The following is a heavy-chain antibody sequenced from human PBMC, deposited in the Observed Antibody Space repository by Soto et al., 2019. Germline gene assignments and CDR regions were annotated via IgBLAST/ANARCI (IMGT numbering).Heavy chain of an antibody. CDR1: GFTFSSYS. D-gene: IGHD2-2*01. CDR2: ISSSSSYI. J-gene: IGHJ3*02. CDR3: AREGVVVVPAAMIPADDAFDI. Sequence: GESLKISCAASGFTFSSYSMNWVRQAPGKGLEWVSSISSSSSYIYYADSVKGRFTISRDNAKNSLYLQMNSLRAEDTAVYYCAREGVVVVPAAMIPADDAFDIWGQGTMVTVSS. V-gene: IGHV3-21*01.